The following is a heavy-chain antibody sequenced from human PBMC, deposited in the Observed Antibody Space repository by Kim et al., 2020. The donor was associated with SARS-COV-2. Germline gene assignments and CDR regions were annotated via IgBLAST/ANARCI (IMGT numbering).Heavy chain of an antibody. J-gene: IGHJ4*02. CDR1: GGTFSSYA. Sequence: SVKVSCKASGGTFSSYAISWVRQAPGQGLEWMGGIIPIFGTANYAQKFQGRVTITADESTSTAYMELSSLRSEDTAVYYCARDWGDCTGGVCYTEPYYFGYWGQGTLVTVSS. CDR2: IIPIFGTA. D-gene: IGHD2-8*02. V-gene: IGHV1-69*13. CDR3: ARDWGDCTGGVCYTEPYYFGY.